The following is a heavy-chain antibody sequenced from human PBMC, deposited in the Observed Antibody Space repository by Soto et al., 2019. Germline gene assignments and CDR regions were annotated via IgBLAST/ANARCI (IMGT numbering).Heavy chain of an antibody. Sequence: SETLSLTCTVSGGSISSGDYSWSWVRQSPGKGLEWIGHIYNSGITYYNPSLKSRVVISIDTSRNQFSLRLNSLNAADRAVYFCARGVTVFGLVSRFWFDPWGQGTVVTVSS. J-gene: IGHJ5*02. D-gene: IGHD3-3*01. V-gene: IGHV4-30-4*01. CDR1: GGSISSGDYS. CDR2: IYNSGIT. CDR3: ARGVTVFGLVSRFWFDP.